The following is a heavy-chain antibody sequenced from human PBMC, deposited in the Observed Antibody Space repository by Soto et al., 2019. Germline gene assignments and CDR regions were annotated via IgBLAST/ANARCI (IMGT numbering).Heavy chain of an antibody. CDR2: INPNSGGT. D-gene: IGHD3-3*01. Sequence: ASVKVSFKASGYTFTGYYMHWVRQAPGQGLEWMGWINPNSGGTNYAQKFQGWVTMTRDTSISTAYMELSRLRSDDTAVYYCARGEVLTIFGVVTPDAFDIWGQGTMVTVS. CDR1: GYTFTGYY. CDR3: ARGEVLTIFGVVTPDAFDI. V-gene: IGHV1-2*04. J-gene: IGHJ3*02.